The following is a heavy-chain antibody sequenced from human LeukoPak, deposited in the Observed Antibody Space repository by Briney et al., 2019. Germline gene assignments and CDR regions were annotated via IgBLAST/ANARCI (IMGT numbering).Heavy chain of an antibody. D-gene: IGHD5-18*01. CDR2: ISYDGSNK. J-gene: IGHJ4*02. CDR3: AKDLRPRIQLWLDY. CDR1: GFTFSSYG. Sequence: GGSLRLSCAASGFTFSSYGMHWVRQAPGKGLEWVAVISYDGSNKYYADSVKGRFTISRDNSKNTLYLQMNSLRAEDTAVYYCAKDLRPRIQLWLDYRGQGTLVTVSS. V-gene: IGHV3-30*18.